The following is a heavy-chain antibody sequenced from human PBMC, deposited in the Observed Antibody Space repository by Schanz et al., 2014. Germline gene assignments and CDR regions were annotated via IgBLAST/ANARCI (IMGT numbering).Heavy chain of an antibody. CDR3: VRDGDFDY. V-gene: IGHV3-7*01. CDR2: IKQEDDEK. J-gene: IGHJ4*02. CDR1: GFNFRNYW. Sequence: EGQLVESGAGLVQPGGSLRLSCVVSGFNFRNYWMSWVRQAPGKGLEWVASIKQEDDEKNYEDSVKGRFTISTDNAKKSLCLQINSLRADDTAVYDSVRDGDFDYWGQGTLVTVSS.